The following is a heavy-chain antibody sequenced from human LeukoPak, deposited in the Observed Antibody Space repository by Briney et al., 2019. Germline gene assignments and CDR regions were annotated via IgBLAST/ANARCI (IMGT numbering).Heavy chain of an antibody. CDR3: ARMSGGSYGPGNFDY. CDR2: TVSRGTT. Sequence: PGGSLRLSSVASGFTFTSDAMNWVRQAPGKGLEWVSSTVSRGTTQYADSVKGRFTVSRDTSKNTLYLQMNSLRAEDTAVYYCARMSGGSYGPGNFDYWGQGTLVTVSS. CDR1: GFTFTSDA. D-gene: IGHD5-18*01. V-gene: IGHV3-23*01. J-gene: IGHJ4*02.